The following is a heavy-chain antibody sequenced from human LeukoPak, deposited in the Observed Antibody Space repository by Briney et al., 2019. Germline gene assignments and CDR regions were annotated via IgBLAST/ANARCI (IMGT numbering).Heavy chain of an antibody. CDR1: GGTFSSYA. CDR3: ARQGSSGWWVFGY. Sequence: SVKVSCKGSGGTFSSYAISWGRQAPGQGREWMEWIIPIFVTANSAQNFQRRVTITTAESTSTPYMELSSLTSEDTAVYYCARQGSSGWWVFGYWGQGTLVTVSS. J-gene: IGHJ4*02. D-gene: IGHD6-19*01. V-gene: IGHV1-69*05. CDR2: IIPIFVTA.